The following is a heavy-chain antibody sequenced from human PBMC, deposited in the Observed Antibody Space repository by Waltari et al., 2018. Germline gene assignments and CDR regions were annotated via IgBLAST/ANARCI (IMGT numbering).Heavy chain of an antibody. CDR3: ARDGAYCGGDCYSFFDS. J-gene: IGHJ4*02. CDR1: GFTFSRYA. D-gene: IGHD2-21*01. CDR2: INPYGGST. V-gene: IGHV3-23*01. Sequence: EVQLLESGGGLVQPGGSLRLSCAASGFTFSRYAMNWVPQAPGKGLEWVSTINPYGGSTYYADSVKGRFTISRDNSKNTLYLQMNSLRAEDTAVYFCARDGAYCGGDCYSFFDSWGQGTLVTVSS.